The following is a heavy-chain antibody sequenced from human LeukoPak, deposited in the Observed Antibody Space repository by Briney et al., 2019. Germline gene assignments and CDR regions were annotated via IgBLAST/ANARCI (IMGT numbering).Heavy chain of an antibody. D-gene: IGHD3-10*01. CDR2: IYHSGST. J-gene: IGHJ3*02. Sequence: SQTLSLTCAVSGGSISSGGYSWSWIRRPPGKGLEWIGYIYHSGSTYYNPSLKSRVTISVDRSKNQFSLKLSSVTAADTAVYYCARVRGTGSYYKADAFDIWGQGTMVTVSS. CDR3: ARVRGTGSYYKADAFDI. V-gene: IGHV4-30-2*01. CDR1: GGSISSGGYS.